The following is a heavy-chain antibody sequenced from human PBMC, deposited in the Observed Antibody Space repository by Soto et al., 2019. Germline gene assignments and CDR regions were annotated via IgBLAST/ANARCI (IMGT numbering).Heavy chain of an antibody. CDR2: TYYRSKWYN. J-gene: IGHJ6*02. V-gene: IGHV6-1*01. D-gene: IGHD3-3*01. Sequence: SQTLSLTCAISGESVSSNSAAWNWIRQSPSRGLEWLGRTYYRSKWYNDYAVSVKSRITISPDTSKNQFSLQLNSVTPEDTAVYYCARALTIFLYYGIDVWGQGTTVTVSS. CDR3: ARALTIFLYYGIDV. CDR1: GESVSSNSAA.